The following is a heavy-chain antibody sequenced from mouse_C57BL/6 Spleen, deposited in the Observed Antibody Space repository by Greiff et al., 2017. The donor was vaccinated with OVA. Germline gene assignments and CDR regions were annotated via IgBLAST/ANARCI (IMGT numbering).Heavy chain of an antibody. V-gene: IGHV1-64*01. CDR1: GYTFTSYW. Sequence: QVQLKQPGAELVKPGASVKLSCKASGYTFTSYWMHWVKQRPGQGLEWIGMIHPNSGSTNYNEKFKSKATLTVDKSSSTAYMQLSSLTSEDSAVYYCARGGLELYWYFDVWGTGTTVTVSS. J-gene: IGHJ1*03. CDR2: IHPNSGST. CDR3: ARGGLELYWYFDV.